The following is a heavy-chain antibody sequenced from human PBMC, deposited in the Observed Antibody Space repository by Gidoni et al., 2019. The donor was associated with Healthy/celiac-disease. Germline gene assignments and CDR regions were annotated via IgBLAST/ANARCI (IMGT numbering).Heavy chain of an antibody. J-gene: IGHJ3*02. Sequence: QLQLQESGPGLVKPSETLSLTCTVSGGSISRSSYYWGWIRQPPGKGLEWIGSIYYSGSTYYNPSLKSRVTISVDTSKNQFSLKLSSVTAADTAVYYCARHFSHGFWRGDDAFDIWGQGTMVTVSS. CDR2: IYYSGST. CDR3: ARHFSHGFWRGDDAFDI. CDR1: GGSISRSSYY. D-gene: IGHD3-3*01. V-gene: IGHV4-39*01.